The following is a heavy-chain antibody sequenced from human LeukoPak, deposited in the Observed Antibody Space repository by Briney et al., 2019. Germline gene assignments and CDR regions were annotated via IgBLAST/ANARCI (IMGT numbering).Heavy chain of an antibody. D-gene: IGHD6-6*01. CDR2: INPNSGGT. J-gene: IGHJ6*03. V-gene: IGHV1-2*02. CDR3: ARGSSSVYYYYMDV. CDR1: GYTFTGYY. Sequence: GASVKVSCKASGYTFTGYYMHWVRQAPGQGLEWMGWINPNSGGTNYAQKFQGRVTMTWDTSISTAYMELSRLRSDDTAVYYCARGSSSVYYYYMDVWGKGTTVTVSS.